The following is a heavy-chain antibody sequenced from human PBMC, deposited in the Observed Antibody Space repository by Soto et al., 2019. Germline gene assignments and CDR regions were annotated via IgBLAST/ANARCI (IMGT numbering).Heavy chain of an antibody. V-gene: IGHV4-38-2*01. CDR3: ARSQGYCSSTSCYTSLSYYYGMDV. CDR1: GYSISSGYY. Sequence: SETLSLTCAVSGYSISSGYYWGWIRQPPGXGLEWIGSIYHSGSTYYNPSLKSRVTISVDTSKNQFSLKLSSVTAADTAVYYCARSQGYCSSTSCYTSLSYYYGMDVWGQGTTVTVSS. J-gene: IGHJ6*02. D-gene: IGHD2-2*02. CDR2: IYHSGST.